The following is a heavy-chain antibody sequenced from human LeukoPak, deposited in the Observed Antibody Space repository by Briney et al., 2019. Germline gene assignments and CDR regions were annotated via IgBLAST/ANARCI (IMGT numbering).Heavy chain of an antibody. D-gene: IGHD3-3*01. CDR3: ARGSYYDFLDY. V-gene: IGHV1-18*01. CDR2: ISAYNGNT. CDR1: GYAFTSYG. J-gene: IGHJ4*02. Sequence: GSVKVSCKASGYAFTSYGISWVRQAPGQGLEWMGWISAYNGNTNYAQKLQGRVTMTTNTSTSTAYMELRSLRSDDTAVYYCARGSYYDFLDYWGQGTLVTVSS.